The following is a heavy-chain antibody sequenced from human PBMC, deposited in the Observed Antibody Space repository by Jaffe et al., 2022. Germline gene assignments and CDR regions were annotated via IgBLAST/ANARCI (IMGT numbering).Heavy chain of an antibody. CDR1: GGSFSGYY. J-gene: IGHJ1*01. D-gene: IGHD3-10*01. CDR2: INHSGST. Sequence: QVQLQQWGAGLLKPSETLSLTCAVYGGSFSGYYWSWIRQPPGKGLEWIGEINHSGSTNYNPSLKSRVTISVDTSKNQFSLKLSSVTAADTAVYYCARGSWGVLWFGETPGASKYFQHWGQGTLVTVSS. CDR3: ARGSWGVLWFGETPGASKYFQH. V-gene: IGHV4-34*01.